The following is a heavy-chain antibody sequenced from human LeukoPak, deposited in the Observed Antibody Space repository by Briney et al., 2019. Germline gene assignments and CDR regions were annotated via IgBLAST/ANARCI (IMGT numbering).Heavy chain of an antibody. CDR3: ARDFSSSSSVYYYYYMDV. J-gene: IGHJ6*03. V-gene: IGHV4-39*07. D-gene: IGHD6-6*01. CDR2: IYYRGTT. CDR1: GDSISSGSYY. Sequence: PSETLSLTCTVSGDSISSGSYYWGWIRQPPGKGLEWLGTIYYRGTTYYNPSLKSRVTISVDTSKNQFSLRLSSVTAADTAVYYCARDFSSSSSVYYYYYMDVWGKGTTVTVSS.